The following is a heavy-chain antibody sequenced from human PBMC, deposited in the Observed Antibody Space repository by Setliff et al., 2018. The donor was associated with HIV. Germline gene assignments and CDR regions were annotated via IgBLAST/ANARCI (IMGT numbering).Heavy chain of an antibody. J-gene: IGHJ6*03. CDR2: IFYRGST. Sequence: SETLSLTCTVSGGPISRYYWSWIRQPPGKGLEWIAYIFYRGSTNYNPSLKSRVTISVDGSKNQFSLKLKSVTAADTAVYYCARGDGTKYYYYYYMDVWGKGTTVTVSS. V-gene: IGHV4-59*08. CDR3: ARGDGTKYYYYYYMDV. D-gene: IGHD1-7*01. CDR1: GGPISRYY.